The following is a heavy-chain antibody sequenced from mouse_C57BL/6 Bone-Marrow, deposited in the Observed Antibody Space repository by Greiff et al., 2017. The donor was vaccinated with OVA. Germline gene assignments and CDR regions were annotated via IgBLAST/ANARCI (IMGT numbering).Heavy chain of an antibody. CDR2: IHPNSGST. CDR3: ARENGYGWFAD. J-gene: IGHJ3*01. V-gene: IGHV1-64*01. CDR1: GYTFTSYW. Sequence: QVHVKQPGAELVKPGASVKLSCKASGYTFTSYWMHWVKQRPGQGLEWIGMIHPNSGSTNYNEKFKSKATLTVDKSSSTAYMQLSSLTSEDSAVYYCARENGYGWFADWGQGTLVTVSA. D-gene: IGHD2-2*01.